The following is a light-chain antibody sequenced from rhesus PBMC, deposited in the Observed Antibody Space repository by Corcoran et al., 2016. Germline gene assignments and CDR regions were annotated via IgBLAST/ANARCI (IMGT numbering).Light chain of an antibody. CDR3: QQYNTRPYS. J-gene: IGKJ2*01. CDR1: QGISRW. V-gene: IGKV1-21*01. Sequence: DIQMTQSPSSLSASVGDRVTITCRASQGISRWLAWYQQKPGKAPKLLIYKASSLQSGVPSRFSGRGSGTDFTLTISSLQSEDFATYYCQQYNTRPYSFGQGTKVEIK. CDR2: KAS.